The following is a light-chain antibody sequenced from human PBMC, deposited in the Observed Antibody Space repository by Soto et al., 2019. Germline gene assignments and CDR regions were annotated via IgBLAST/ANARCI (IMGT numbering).Light chain of an antibody. V-gene: IGLV3-21*04. CDR2: YDS. J-gene: IGLJ2*01. CDR3: QVWDSSSDHVV. CDR1: NIGSKS. Sequence: SYELTQPPSVSVAPGKTARITCGGNNIGSKSMHWYQQKPGQAPVLVIYYDSDRPSGIPERFSGSNSGNTATLTISRVEAGDEADYYCQVWDSSSDHVVFGGVTKLTVL.